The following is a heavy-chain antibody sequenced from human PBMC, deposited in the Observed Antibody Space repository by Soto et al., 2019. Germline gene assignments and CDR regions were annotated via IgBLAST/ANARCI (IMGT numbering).Heavy chain of an antibody. CDR3: ARDYNLFDP. CDR1: GFTFSSYA. V-gene: IGHV3-30-3*01. J-gene: IGHJ5*02. CDR2: ISYDGSNK. Sequence: QVQLVESGGGVVQPGRSLRLSCAASGFTFSSYAMHWVRQAPGKGLEWVAVISYDGSNKYYADSVKGRFTISRDNCKDTVYLQMNSLRAEDTAVYYCARDYNLFDPWGQGTLVTVSS.